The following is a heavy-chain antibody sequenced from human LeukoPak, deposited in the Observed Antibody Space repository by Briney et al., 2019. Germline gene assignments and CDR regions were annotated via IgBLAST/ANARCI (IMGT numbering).Heavy chain of an antibody. D-gene: IGHD3-16*02. V-gene: IGHV4-38-2*02. CDR2: IYHSGST. CDR1: GYSISSGYY. J-gene: IGHJ4*02. CDR3: ARDRALRLGELSWDY. Sequence: SETLSLTCTVSGYSISSGYYWGWIRQPPGKGLEGIGSIYHSGSTYYNPSLKSRVTISVDTSKNQFSLKLSSVTAADTAVYYCARDRALRLGELSWDYWGQGTLVTVSS.